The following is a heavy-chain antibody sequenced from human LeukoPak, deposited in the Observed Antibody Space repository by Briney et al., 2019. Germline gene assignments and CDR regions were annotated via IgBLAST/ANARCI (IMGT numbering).Heavy chain of an antibody. CDR2: INYSGST. CDR1: GGSINSGSYY. Sequence: SETLSLTCTVSGGSINSGSYYWGWIRQPPGKGLEWIGSINYSGSTYYNPSLNSRVTISVDTSKNQFSLRPSSVTAPDTAVYYCARSLGTYAFDIWGQGTMVTVSS. V-gene: IGHV4-39*01. J-gene: IGHJ3*02. CDR3: ARSLGTYAFDI.